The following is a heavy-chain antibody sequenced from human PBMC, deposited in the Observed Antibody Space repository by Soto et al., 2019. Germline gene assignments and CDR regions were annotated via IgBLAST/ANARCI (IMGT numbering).Heavy chain of an antibody. Sequence: QVQLQQWGAGLLKPSSTLSLTCAVYGGSFSGYYWSWIRQHPGKGLEGIGEINHSGSTNYNPSLKSRGTISVDTSKNQFSPKLSSVTAADTAVYYCARGGDYSNYVAYWGQGTLVTVSA. CDR3: ARGGDYSNYVAY. V-gene: IGHV4-34*01. CDR2: INHSGST. D-gene: IGHD4-4*01. J-gene: IGHJ4*02. CDR1: GGSFSGYY.